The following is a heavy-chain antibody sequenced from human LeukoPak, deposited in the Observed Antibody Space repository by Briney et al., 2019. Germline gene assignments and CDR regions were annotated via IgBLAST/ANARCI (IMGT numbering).Heavy chain of an antibody. CDR3: AKDIWAIAVAEPFDY. CDR2: IRYDGSNK. Sequence: GGSLRLSCAASGFTFSSYGMHWVRQGPGKGLEWVAFIRYDGSNKYYADSVKGRFTISRDNSKNTLYLQMNSPRAEDTAVYYCAKDIWAIAVAEPFDYWGQGTLVTVSS. D-gene: IGHD6-19*01. CDR1: GFTFSSYG. J-gene: IGHJ4*02. V-gene: IGHV3-30*02.